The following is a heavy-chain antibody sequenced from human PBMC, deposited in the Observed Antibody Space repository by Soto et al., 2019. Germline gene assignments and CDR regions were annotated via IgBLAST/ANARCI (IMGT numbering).Heavy chain of an antibody. CDR3: AKDYLTAGYSSGWYDY. J-gene: IGHJ4*02. V-gene: IGHV3-9*01. Sequence: PGGSLRLSCAASGFTFDVYGIHWVRQAPGKGLEWVSGISWNSGSIGYADSVKGRFTISRDNAKNSLYLQMSSLKTEDTAFYYCAKDYLTAGYSSGWYDYWGRGTLVTVSS. D-gene: IGHD6-19*01. CDR2: ISWNSGSI. CDR1: GFTFDVYG.